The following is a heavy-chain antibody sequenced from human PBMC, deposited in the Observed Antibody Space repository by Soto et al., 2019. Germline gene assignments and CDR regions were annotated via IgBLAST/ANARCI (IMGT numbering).Heavy chain of an antibody. CDR3: ARPRGYDFDY. CDR1: GFSLDTSGMS. Sequence: QITLKESGPPLVKPTQTLALTCTFSGFSLDTSGMSVGWIRQPPGKALEWLALIYWDDDKRYSPSLKSRLIITKDTSKIQVVLTMTNMDPVDTATYYCARPRGYDFDYWGQGTLVTVSS. D-gene: IGHD2-15*01. V-gene: IGHV2-5*02. J-gene: IGHJ4*02. CDR2: IYWDDDK.